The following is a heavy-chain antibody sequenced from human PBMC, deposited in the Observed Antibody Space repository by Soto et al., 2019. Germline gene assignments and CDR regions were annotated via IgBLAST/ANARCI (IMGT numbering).Heavy chain of an antibody. J-gene: IGHJ4*02. CDR2: IIPIFGTA. CDR1: GGTFSSHA. D-gene: IGHD3-22*01. Sequence: SVKVSCKASGGTFSSHAISWVRQAPGQGLEWMGGIIPIFGTANYAQKFQGRVTITADESTSTAYMELSSLRSEDTAVYYCARVRYYDSSGYYGREDYWGQGTLVTVSS. V-gene: IGHV1-69*13. CDR3: ARVRYYDSSGYYGREDY.